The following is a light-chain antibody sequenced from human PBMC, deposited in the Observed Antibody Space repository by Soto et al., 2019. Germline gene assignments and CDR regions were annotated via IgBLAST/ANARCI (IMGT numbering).Light chain of an antibody. V-gene: IGKV3-20*01. Sequence: EIVLTQSPGTLSLSPGERATLSCRASQSVSSTYLAWYQQKPGQAPRLLIYGASSRATGIPDRFIGSGSGTDFTLTISRLEPEDFAVYYCHQYGCSMTFGPGTRLEIE. CDR1: QSVSSTY. CDR2: GAS. CDR3: HQYGCSMT. J-gene: IGKJ5*01.